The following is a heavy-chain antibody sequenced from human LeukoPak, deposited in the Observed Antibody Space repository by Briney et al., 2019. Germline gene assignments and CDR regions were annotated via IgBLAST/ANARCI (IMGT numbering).Heavy chain of an antibody. CDR3: STWTDLYDY. D-gene: IGHD3/OR15-3a*01. Sequence: GGSLRLSCAASGFTFTSYGMHWVRQAPGKGLDWVGRIRSKTDGGTADHAASVKDRFTISRDDSQNMLYLQMNSLKTEDTAVYYCSTWTDLYDYWGQGTLVTVSS. CDR2: IRSKTDGGTA. V-gene: IGHV3-15*01. J-gene: IGHJ4*02. CDR1: GFTFTSYG.